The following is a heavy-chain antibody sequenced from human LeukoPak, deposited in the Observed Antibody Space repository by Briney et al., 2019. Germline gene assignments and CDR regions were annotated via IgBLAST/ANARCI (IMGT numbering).Heavy chain of an antibody. Sequence: GGSLRLSCAASGFTFSSYGMHWVRQAPGKGLEWVAVISYDGSNKYYADTVKGRFTISRDNSKNTLYLQMNSLRAEDTAVYYCAKDRLGALYYYDSSGYYRFVYWGQGTLVTVSS. CDR2: ISYDGSNK. CDR3: AKDRLGALYYYDSSGYYRFVY. CDR1: GFTFSSYG. V-gene: IGHV3-30*18. J-gene: IGHJ4*02. D-gene: IGHD3-22*01.